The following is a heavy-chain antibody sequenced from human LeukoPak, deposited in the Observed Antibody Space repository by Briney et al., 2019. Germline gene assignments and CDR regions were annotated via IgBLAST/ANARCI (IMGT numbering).Heavy chain of an antibody. CDR3: ARWGSIAVARFDY. CDR1: GGSISNYY. CDR2: IYYTGST. V-gene: IGHV4-59*01. J-gene: IGHJ4*02. Sequence: SETLSLTCTVSGGSISNYYWSWIRQPPGKGLEWIGYIYYTGSTNYNPPLTSRVNISVDTSKNQFSLNLTSVTAADTAVYYCARWGSIAVARFDYWGQGTLVTVSS. D-gene: IGHD6-6*01.